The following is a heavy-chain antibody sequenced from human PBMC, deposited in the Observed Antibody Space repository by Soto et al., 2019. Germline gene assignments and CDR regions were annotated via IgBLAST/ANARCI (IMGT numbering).Heavy chain of an antibody. D-gene: IGHD1-26*01. CDR1: GFTFSSYW. V-gene: IGHV3-7*01. J-gene: IGHJ4*02. Sequence: GGSLRLSCAASGFTFSSYWMSWVRQAPGKGLEWVANIKQDGSEKYYVDSVKGRFTISRDNAKNSLYLQMNSLRAEDTAVYYCAKDGSQSSFDYWGQGTLVTVSS. CDR3: AKDGSQSSFDY. CDR2: IKQDGSEK.